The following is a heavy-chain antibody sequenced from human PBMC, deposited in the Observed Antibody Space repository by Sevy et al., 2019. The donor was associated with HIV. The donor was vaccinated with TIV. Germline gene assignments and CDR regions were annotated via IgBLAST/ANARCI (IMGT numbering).Heavy chain of an antibody. J-gene: IGHJ4*02. CDR2: ISSSGSTI. CDR3: ASSPYYYDSSGYFDY. V-gene: IGHV3-11*01. D-gene: IGHD3-22*01. Sequence: GESLKISCAASGFTFSDYYMSWIRQAPGKGLEWVSYISSSGSTIYYADSVKGRFTISRDNAKNSLYLQMNSLRAEDTAVYYCASSPYYYDSSGYFDYWGQGTLVTVSS. CDR1: GFTFSDYY.